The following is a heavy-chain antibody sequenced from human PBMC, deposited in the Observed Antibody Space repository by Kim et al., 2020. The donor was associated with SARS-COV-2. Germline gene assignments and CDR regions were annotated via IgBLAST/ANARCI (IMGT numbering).Heavy chain of an antibody. CDR3: ARGRPLRSYYYDSSGSDAFDI. Sequence: SVKVSSKASGGTFSGYAFSWVRQAPGQGLEWMGGIIPIFGTANYAQKFQGRVTITADESTSTAYMELSSLRSEDTAVYYCARGRPLRSYYYDSSGSDAFDIWGQGTMVTVSS. J-gene: IGHJ3*02. CDR2: IIPIFGTA. D-gene: IGHD3-22*01. V-gene: IGHV1-69*13. CDR1: GGTFSGYA.